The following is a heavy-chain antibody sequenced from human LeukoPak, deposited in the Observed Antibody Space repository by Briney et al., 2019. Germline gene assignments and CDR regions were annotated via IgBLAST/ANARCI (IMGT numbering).Heavy chain of an antibody. CDR2: INEDGTGK. J-gene: IGHJ4*02. Sequence: SGGSLRLSCAASGLTFSKYWMSWVRQAPGKGLEWVAIINEDGTGKYYVDSVKGRFTISRDNAENALYLQMNSLRAEDTAVYYCARDYYDTTGYYYFDYWGQGTLVTVSS. V-gene: IGHV3-7*04. CDR3: ARDYYDTTGYYYFDY. CDR1: GLTFSKYW. D-gene: IGHD3-22*01.